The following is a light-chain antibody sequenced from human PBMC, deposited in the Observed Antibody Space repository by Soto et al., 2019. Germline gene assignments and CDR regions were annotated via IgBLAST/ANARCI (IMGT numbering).Light chain of an antibody. J-gene: IGKJ3*01. CDR3: QQYNNWPRT. CDR1: QSVSSN. Sequence: EIVMTQSPATLSVSPGERATLSCRASQSVSSNLAWYQQKPGQAPRLLIYGASTRATGIPARFSGSGSGTEFTLTISSLQSEDYALYYCQQYNNWPRTFGAGTKVDIK. CDR2: GAS. V-gene: IGKV3-15*01.